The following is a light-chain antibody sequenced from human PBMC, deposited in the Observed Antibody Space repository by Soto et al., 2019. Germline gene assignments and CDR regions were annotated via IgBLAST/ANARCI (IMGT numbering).Light chain of an antibody. CDR2: EGS. CDR1: SSDVGSYNL. V-gene: IGLV2-23*01. Sequence: QSVLTQPASVSGSPGQSITISCTGTSSDVGSYNLVSWYQQHPGKAPKLMIYEGSKRPSGVSNRFSGSKSGNTASLTISALQAEDEADYYCCSYAGSSTYVFGTGTKVTAL. J-gene: IGLJ1*01. CDR3: CSYAGSSTYV.